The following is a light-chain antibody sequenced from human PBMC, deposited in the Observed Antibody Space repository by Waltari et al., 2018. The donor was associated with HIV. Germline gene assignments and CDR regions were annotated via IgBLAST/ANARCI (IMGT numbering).Light chain of an antibody. CDR3: QSYDSSLSGWV. J-gene: IGLJ3*02. Sequence: QSVLTQPPSVTGAPGQRVSISCSGGSSNIGSGYEVAWYQQFPARAPKGLISANTNRPPWVPDRFSGAKSGYSASLVITGLQAEDDADYYCQSYDSSLSGWVFGGGTKLTVL. CDR2: ANT. CDR1: SSNIGSGYE. V-gene: IGLV1-40*01.